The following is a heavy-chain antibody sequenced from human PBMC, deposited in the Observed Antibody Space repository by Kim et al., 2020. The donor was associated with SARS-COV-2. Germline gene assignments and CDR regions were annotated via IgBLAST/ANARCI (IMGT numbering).Heavy chain of an antibody. J-gene: IGHJ4*01. CDR3: ARVTYYYDSSGYYYLDY. Sequence: SETLSLTCAVYGGSFSGYYWSWIRQPPGKGLEWIGEINHSGSTNYNPSLKSRVTISVDTSKNQFSLKLSSVTAADTAVYYFARVTYYYDSSGYYYLDYWG. V-gene: IGHV4-34*01. CDR2: INHSGST. CDR1: GGSFSGYY. D-gene: IGHD3-22*01.